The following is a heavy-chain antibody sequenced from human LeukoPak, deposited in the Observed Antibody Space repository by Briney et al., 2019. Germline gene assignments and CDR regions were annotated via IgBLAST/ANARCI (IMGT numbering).Heavy chain of an antibody. V-gene: IGHV3-74*01. Sequence: HPGGSLRLSCAVSGLSFSSYWMHWVRQAPGKGLLWVARTNLHGTAVDYADSVRGRFTISRDNAKNTLFLQMNSLRAEDTAVYYCASAFTYVRLGDHWGQGTLVTVSS. D-gene: IGHD3-16*01. CDR2: TNLHGTAV. J-gene: IGHJ4*02. CDR3: ASAFTYVRLGDH. CDR1: GLSFSSYW.